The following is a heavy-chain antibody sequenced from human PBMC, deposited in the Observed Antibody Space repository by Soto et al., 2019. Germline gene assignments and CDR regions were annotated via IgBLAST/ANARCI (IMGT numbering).Heavy chain of an antibody. CDR1: GGSFSGYY. CDR2: INHSGST. Sequence: PSETLSLTCAVYGGSFSGYYWSWIRQPPGKGLEWIGEINHSGSTNYNPSLKSRVTISVDTSKNQFSLKLSSVTAADTAVYYCARGGFRRSTIFGVVITDNWFDTWGQGPLVTVS. V-gene: IGHV4-34*01. D-gene: IGHD3-3*01. J-gene: IGHJ5*02. CDR3: ARGGFRRSTIFGVVITDNWFDT.